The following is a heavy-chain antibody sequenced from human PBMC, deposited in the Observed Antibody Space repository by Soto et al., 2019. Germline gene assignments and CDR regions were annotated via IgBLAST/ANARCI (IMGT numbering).Heavy chain of an antibody. Sequence: QVQLQESGPGLVKPSGTLSLTCAVSGGSISSSNWWSWVRQPPGKGLEWIGEIYHSGSTNYNPSLKSRVTISVDKSKNQFSLKLSSVTAADTVVYYCARDAYSSSSFGYLDAFDIWGQGTMVTVSS. CDR2: IYHSGST. CDR3: ARDAYSSSSFGYLDAFDI. V-gene: IGHV4-4*02. J-gene: IGHJ3*02. CDR1: GGSISSSNW. D-gene: IGHD6-6*01.